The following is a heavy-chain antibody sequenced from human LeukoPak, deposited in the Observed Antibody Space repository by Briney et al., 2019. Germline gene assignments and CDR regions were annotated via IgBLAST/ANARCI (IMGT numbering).Heavy chain of an antibody. D-gene: IGHD6-19*01. Sequence: SETLSLTCTVSGGSISSSSYYWGWIRQPPGKGLEWIGSIYYSGSTYYNPSLKSRVTISVDTSKNQFSLKLSSVTAADTAVYYCARAHRSDSSGWYYRYFDYWGQGTLVTVSS. CDR1: GGSISSSSYY. CDR3: ARAHRSDSSGWYYRYFDY. V-gene: IGHV4-39*01. J-gene: IGHJ4*02. CDR2: IYYSGST.